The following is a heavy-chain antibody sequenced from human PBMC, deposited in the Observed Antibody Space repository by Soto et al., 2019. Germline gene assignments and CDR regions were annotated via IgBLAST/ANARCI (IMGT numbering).Heavy chain of an antibody. CDR3: AKGIRGGGSHYYFDY. V-gene: IGHV3-23*01. J-gene: IGHJ4*02. Sequence: EVQLLESGGGLVQPGGSLRLSCAASGFTFSSYAMSWVRQAPGKGLEGVSAISGSGGSTYYADSVKGRFTISRDNSKNTVYRQRTSLTAEDTAVYYCAKGIRGGGSHYYFDYWGQGTLVTVSS. D-gene: IGHD2-15*01. CDR2: ISGSGGST. CDR1: GFTFSSYA.